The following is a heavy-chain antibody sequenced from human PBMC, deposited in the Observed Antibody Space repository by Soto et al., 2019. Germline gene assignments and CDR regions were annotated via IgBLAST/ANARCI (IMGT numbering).Heavy chain of an antibody. Sequence: SETLSLTCTVSGGSISSSSYYWGWIRQPPGKGLEWIGSIYYSGSTYYNPSLKSRVTISVDTSKNQFSLKLSSVTAADTAVYYCARPLLRYFDWLSHADAFEIWGQGTMVTVSS. V-gene: IGHV4-39*01. CDR1: GGSISSSSYY. CDR2: IYYSGST. J-gene: IGHJ3*02. CDR3: ARPLLRYFDWLSHADAFEI. D-gene: IGHD3-9*01.